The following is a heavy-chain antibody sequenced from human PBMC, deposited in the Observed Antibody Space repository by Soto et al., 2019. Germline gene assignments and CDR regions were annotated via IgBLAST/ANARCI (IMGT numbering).Heavy chain of an antibody. V-gene: IGHV1-8*01. J-gene: IGHJ6*02. CDR1: GYTFTSYD. CDR3: ARGNLPSLYYYYVMDV. CDR2: MNPNSGNT. Sequence: AAVKVSCKASGYTFTSYDINWVRQATGQGLEWMGWMNPNSGNTGYAQKFQGRVTMTRNTSISTAYMELSSLRSEDPAMYYCARGNLPSLYYYYVMDVWGQGTTVTVSS.